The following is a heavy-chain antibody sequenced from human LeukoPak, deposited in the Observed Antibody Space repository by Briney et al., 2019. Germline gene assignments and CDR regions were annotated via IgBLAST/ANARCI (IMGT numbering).Heavy chain of an antibody. V-gene: IGHV4-59*11. CDR1: DDSFSSHY. D-gene: IGHD4-17*01. Sequence: SETLSLTCAVFDDSFSSHYWTWIRQPPGKGLEWIGYISYIGTTNYNPSLKSRVTLSIDTSKNQFSLKLRSVTAADTAVYYCARDLVTVTKGFDIWGQGTMVSVSS. J-gene: IGHJ3*02. CDR3: ARDLVTVTKGFDI. CDR2: ISYIGTT.